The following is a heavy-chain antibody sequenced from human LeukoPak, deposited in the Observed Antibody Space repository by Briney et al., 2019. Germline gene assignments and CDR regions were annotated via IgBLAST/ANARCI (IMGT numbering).Heavy chain of an antibody. CDR2: INSDGSKT. Sequence: GGSLRLSCAASGFTLTSFWMYWVRQAPGKGLVWVSRINSDGSKTHYAEAVKGRFTISRDNAKNTLYLQMTSLRAGDTAVYYCVREIDDERAYWGQGTLVTVSS. CDR1: GFTLTSFW. D-gene: IGHD3-3*01. J-gene: IGHJ4*02. CDR3: VREIDDERAY. V-gene: IGHV3-74*01.